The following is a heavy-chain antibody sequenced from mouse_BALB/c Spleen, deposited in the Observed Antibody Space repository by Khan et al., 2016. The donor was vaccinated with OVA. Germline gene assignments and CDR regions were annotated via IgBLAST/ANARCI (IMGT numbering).Heavy chain of an antibody. CDR1: GYTFTDYT. CDR3: ARYYYGYTYGFAY. CDR2: IDPSSDYT. V-gene: IGHV1-4*01. Sequence: QMQLEESGAELARPGASVKMSCKASGYTFTDYTMHWVKQRPGQGLEWIGYIDPSSDYTNYNQKFKGMATLTADKSSSAAYMQLNSLTSEDSAVYYCARYYYGYTYGFAYWGQGTLVTVSA. D-gene: IGHD1-1*01. J-gene: IGHJ3*01.